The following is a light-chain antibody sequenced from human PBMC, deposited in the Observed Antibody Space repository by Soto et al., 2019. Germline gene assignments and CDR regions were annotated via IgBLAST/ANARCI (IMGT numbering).Light chain of an antibody. CDR1: QSISSW. V-gene: IGKV1-5*01. J-gene: IGKJ1*01. Sequence: DIQMTQSPSTLSASVGDRVTITCRASQSISSWLAWYQQKPGKAPKLLIYDASSLESGVPSRFSGSGPGTEFTLTISSLQPDDFATYYCQQYNSYPWTFGQGTKVEIK. CDR3: QQYNSYPWT. CDR2: DAS.